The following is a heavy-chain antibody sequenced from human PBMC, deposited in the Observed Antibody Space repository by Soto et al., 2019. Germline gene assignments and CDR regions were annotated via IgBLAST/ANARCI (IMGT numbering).Heavy chain of an antibody. CDR2: IYYSGST. D-gene: IGHD6-6*01. CDR1: GGSISSSSYY. V-gene: IGHV4-39*01. CDR3: ARRSLEIAATNWFDP. J-gene: IGHJ5*02. Sequence: PSETLSLTCTVSGGSISSSSYYWGWIRQPPGKGLEWIGSIYYSGSTYYNPSLKSRVTISVDTSKNQFSLKLSSVTAADTAVYYCARRSLEIAATNWFDPWGQGTLVTVSS.